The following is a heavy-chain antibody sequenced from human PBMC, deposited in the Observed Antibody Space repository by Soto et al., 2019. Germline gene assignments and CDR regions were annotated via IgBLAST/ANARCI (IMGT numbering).Heavy chain of an antibody. D-gene: IGHD3-9*01. CDR1: GFTFSSYA. CDR3: GGVLRYFDWLIPLHGDV. CDR2: ISGSGGST. V-gene: IGHV3-23*01. Sequence: EVQLLESGGGLVQPGGSLRLSCAASGFTFSSYAMSWVRQAPGQGLEWVSAISGSGGSTYYADSVKGRFTISRDNSKNTMYLQMNALRAEDTDVYDCGGVLRYFDWLIPLHGDVWGKGTTVTVSS. J-gene: IGHJ6*04.